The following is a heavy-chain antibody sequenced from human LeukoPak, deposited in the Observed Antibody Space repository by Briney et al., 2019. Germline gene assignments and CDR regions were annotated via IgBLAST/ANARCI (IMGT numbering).Heavy chain of an antibody. V-gene: IGHV4-34*01. Sequence: SSETLSLTCAVYGGSFSGYYWSWIRQPPGKGLEWIGEINHSGSTNYNPSLKSRVTISVDTSKNQFSLKLSSVTAADTAVYYCARAPPDYGDYVKVYSWFDPWGQGTLVTVSS. D-gene: IGHD4-17*01. CDR3: ARAPPDYGDYVKVYSWFDP. CDR1: GGSFSGYY. J-gene: IGHJ5*02. CDR2: INHSGST.